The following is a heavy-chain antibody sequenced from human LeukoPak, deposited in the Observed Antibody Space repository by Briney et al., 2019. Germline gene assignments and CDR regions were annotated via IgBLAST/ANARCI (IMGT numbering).Heavy chain of an antibody. Sequence: QTGGSLRLSYAASGFTFSSYSMNWVRQAPGKGLEWVSSISSSSTIYYADSVKGRFTISRDNAKNSLYLQMNSLRAEDTAVYYCARDDGVVPAAISNWGQGTLVTVSS. CDR1: GFTFSSYS. V-gene: IGHV3-48*01. D-gene: IGHD2-2*01. CDR2: ISSSSTI. J-gene: IGHJ4*02. CDR3: ARDDGVVPAAISN.